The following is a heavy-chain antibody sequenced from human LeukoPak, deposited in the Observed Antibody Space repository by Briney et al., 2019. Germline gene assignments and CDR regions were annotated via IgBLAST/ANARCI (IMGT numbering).Heavy chain of an antibody. V-gene: IGHV3-15*01. CDR2: IKSKTDGGTT. D-gene: IGHD3-16*01. CDR3: TTDPQSNIMITPSLYFDY. CDR1: GFTFSNAW. Sequence: GGSLRLSCAASGFTFSNAWMGWVRQAPGKGLEWVGRIKSKTDGGTTDYAAPVKGRFTISRDDSKNTLYLQMNSLKTEDTAVYYCTTDPQSNIMITPSLYFDYWGQGTLVTVSS. J-gene: IGHJ4*02.